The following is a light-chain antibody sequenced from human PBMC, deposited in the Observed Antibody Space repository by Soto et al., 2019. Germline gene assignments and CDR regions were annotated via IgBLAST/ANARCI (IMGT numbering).Light chain of an antibody. CDR1: QSISFY. CDR3: QQYGASPWT. Sequence: DIQMTQSPSSLSASVGDRITITCRASQSISFYLNWYQQKPGKAPKFLMYGASFLQSGVPSRFSGSGSGTEFTLTISRLEPEDFAVYHCQQYGASPWTFGQGTKVEVK. V-gene: IGKV1-39*01. J-gene: IGKJ1*01. CDR2: GAS.